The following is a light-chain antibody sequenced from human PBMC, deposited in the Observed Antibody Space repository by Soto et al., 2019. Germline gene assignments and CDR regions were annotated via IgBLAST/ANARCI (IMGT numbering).Light chain of an antibody. CDR2: LGS. V-gene: IGKV2-28*01. CDR3: MQALQVPST. CDR1: QSLLHSNGNNF. J-gene: IGKJ2*01. Sequence: DIVLTQSPLSLPVTPGESASISCRSSQSLLHSNGNNFLDRYLQKPGQSPQLLIYLGSQRASGVPDKFSGSGSGTDFTLLIRKVEAEDVGTYYCMQALQVPSTFGQGTKLELK.